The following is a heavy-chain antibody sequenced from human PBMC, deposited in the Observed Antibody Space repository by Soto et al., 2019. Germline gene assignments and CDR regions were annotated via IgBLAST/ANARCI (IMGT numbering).Heavy chain of an antibody. V-gene: IGHV3-7*03. CDR1: GFTFSSSW. D-gene: IGHD2-15*01. Sequence: GGSLRLSCAASGFTFSSSWMHWVCQAPEKGQEWVADIKCDGSEKYYVDSVKGRLTISRENAKNSLYLQVNSLRAEDMTVYYCVPRRLNIVVVVAAPSPAPNHHFDYWGQGTLVTVSS. CDR3: VPRRLNIVVVVAAPSPAPNHHFDY. J-gene: IGHJ4*02. CDR2: IKCDGSEK.